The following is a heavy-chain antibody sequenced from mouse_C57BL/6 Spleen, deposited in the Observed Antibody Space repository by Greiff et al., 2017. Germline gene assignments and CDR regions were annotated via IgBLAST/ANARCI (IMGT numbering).Heavy chain of an antibody. CDR3: PPWRGY. J-gene: IGHJ2*01. Sequence: VQLQQSGAELVRPGASVKLSCTASGFNIQDAYMHWVKQRPEQGLEWIGWIDPENGDTEYAPKFQGKATIPAYTSSNTAYLQLSSLTSEDAAVYYFPPWRGYWGQGTTLTVSS. CDR1: GFNIQDAY. V-gene: IGHV14-4*01. CDR2: IDPENGDT.